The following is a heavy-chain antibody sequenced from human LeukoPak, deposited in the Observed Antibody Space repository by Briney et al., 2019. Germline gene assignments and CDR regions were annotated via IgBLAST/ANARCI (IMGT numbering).Heavy chain of an antibody. J-gene: IGHJ6*02. CDR1: GFTFSSYG. D-gene: IGHD6-19*01. CDR2: IRYDGSNK. Sequence: GGSLRLSCAASGFTFSSYGMHWVRQAPGKGLEWVAFIRYDGSNKYYADSVKGRFTISRGNSKNTLYLQMNSLRAEDTAVYYCAKEIGSSGWSYYYYYGMDVWGQGTTVTVSS. V-gene: IGHV3-30*02. CDR3: AKEIGSSGWSYYYYYGMDV.